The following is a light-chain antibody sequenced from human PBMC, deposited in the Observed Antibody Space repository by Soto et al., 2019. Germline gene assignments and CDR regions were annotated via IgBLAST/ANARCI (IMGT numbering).Light chain of an antibody. J-gene: IGLJ1*01. Sequence: QSALTQPASVSGSPGQSITISCTGNSSDVGGYNYVSWYQQHPGKAPKLMIYEVSHRPSGVSIRFSGSKSGNTASLTISGLQAEDEADYYCSSYTSSSIDYVFGTGTKLTVL. CDR3: SSYTSSSIDYV. CDR1: SSDVGGYNY. V-gene: IGLV2-14*01. CDR2: EVS.